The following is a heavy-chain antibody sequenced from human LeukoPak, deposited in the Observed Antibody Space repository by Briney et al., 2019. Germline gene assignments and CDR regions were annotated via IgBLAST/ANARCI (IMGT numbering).Heavy chain of an antibody. V-gene: IGHV1-8*01. CDR1: GYTFTTHD. Sequence: ASVKVSCKASGYTFTTHDINWVRQATGQGLEWLGWMSPNSGDTGYARKFQGRVTMTSDSSISTAYMELSSLRSEDTAIYYCVRTPPNWGFDYWGQGTLVTVSS. D-gene: IGHD7-27*01. CDR3: VRTPPNWGFDY. CDR2: MSPNSGDT. J-gene: IGHJ4*02.